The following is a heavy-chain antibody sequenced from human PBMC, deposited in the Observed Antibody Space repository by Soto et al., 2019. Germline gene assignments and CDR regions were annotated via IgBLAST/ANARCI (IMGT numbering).Heavy chain of an antibody. D-gene: IGHD3-3*01. CDR3: ASYYYDFWSGTPPFDY. J-gene: IGHJ4*02. CDR1: GFTFSSYN. V-gene: IGHV3-21*01. Sequence: PGGSLRLSCAGSGFTFSSYNMKWVRQAPGKGLEWVSSISSSSSYIYYADSVKGRFTISRDNAKNSLYLQMNSLRAEDTAVYYCASYYYDFWSGTPPFDYWGQGTLVTVSS. CDR2: ISSSSSYI.